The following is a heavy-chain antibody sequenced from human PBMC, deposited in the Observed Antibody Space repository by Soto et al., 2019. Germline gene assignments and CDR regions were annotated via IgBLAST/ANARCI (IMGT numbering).Heavy chain of an antibody. J-gene: IGHJ5*02. CDR2: IFYSGST. D-gene: IGHD2-21*01. Sequence: QLQLLESGPGLVKASETPSLTCNVSGGSISTSRSYWAWIRQPPGKGMEWLANIFYSGSTYYNPSLGSRVTVSVDTSKNEFSLKLRSVTAADTAVYYCARQPTTGDTDLWFDPWGQGTLVTVSS. CDR3: ARQPTTGDTDLWFDP. V-gene: IGHV4-39*01. CDR1: GGSISTSRSY.